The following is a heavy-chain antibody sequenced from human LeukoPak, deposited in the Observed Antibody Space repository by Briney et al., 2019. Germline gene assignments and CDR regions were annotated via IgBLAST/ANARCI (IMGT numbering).Heavy chain of an antibody. V-gene: IGHV3-30*18. CDR3: AKGVVAATNAAYYGMDV. CDR1: GFTFGNYG. J-gene: IGHJ6*02. D-gene: IGHD2-15*01. CDR2: ISYDESDK. Sequence: GGSLRLSCAASGFTFGNYGMPWVRQAPGKGLEWVAVISYDESDKYYADSVKGRFTISRDNSKNTLYLQMNSLRPEDTAVYYCAKGVVAATNAAYYGMDVWGQGTTVTVSS.